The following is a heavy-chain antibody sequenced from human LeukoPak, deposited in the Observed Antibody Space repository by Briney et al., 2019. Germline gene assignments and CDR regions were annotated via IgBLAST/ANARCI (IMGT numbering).Heavy chain of an antibody. CDR1: RFTFSSYA. J-gene: IGHJ4*02. V-gene: IGHV3-30*04. D-gene: IGHD3-10*01. Sequence: GGSLRLSCAASRFTFSSYAMHRVRQAPGKGLEWVAVISYDGSNKYYADSVKGRFTISRDNSKNTLYLQMNSLRAEDTAVYYCARGNGPGRHYFDYWGQGTLVTVSS. CDR3: ARGNGPGRHYFDY. CDR2: ISYDGSNK.